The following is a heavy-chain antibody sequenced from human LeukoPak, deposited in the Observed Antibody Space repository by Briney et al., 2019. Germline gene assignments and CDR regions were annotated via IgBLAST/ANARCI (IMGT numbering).Heavy chain of an antibody. CDR3: ASSDSSGFFDY. Sequence: GESLKISCKGSGXNFTSYCIGWVRQMPGKVLEWMRILYPADSDTRYSPSFLGQVIISADKSTSTAYLQWSSLKASDTAMYYCASSDSSGFFDYWGQGTLVTVSS. CDR1: GXNFTSYC. V-gene: IGHV5-51*01. CDR2: LYPADSDT. J-gene: IGHJ4*02. D-gene: IGHD3-22*01.